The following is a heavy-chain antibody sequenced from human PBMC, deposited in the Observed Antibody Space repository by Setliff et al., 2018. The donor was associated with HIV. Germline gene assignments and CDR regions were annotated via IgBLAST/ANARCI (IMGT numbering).Heavy chain of an antibody. CDR1: GYTFTHYA. CDR2: INTNTGNP. CDR3: ARAHLWFGESFPFDP. V-gene: IGHV7-4-1*02. D-gene: IGHD3-10*01. J-gene: IGHJ5*02. Sequence: ASVKVSCKASGYTFTHYAMNWVRQAPGQGLEWMGWINTNTGNPTYAQGFTGRFVFSLDTSVSTAYLQISSLKAEDTAVYYCARAHLWFGESFPFDPWGQGTLVTVSS.